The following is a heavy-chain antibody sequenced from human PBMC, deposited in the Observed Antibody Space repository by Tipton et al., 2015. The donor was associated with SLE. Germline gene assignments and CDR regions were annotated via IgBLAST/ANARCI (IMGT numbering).Heavy chain of an antibody. Sequence: TLSLTCTVSGYSISSGYYWGWIRQPPGKGLEWIGSIYHSSNSYYNPSLKSRVTMSVDTSKNQFSLKLNSVTAADTAVYYCATEGAGSEYWGQGTLVTVSS. CDR2: IYHSSNS. J-gene: IGHJ4*02. V-gene: IGHV4-38-2*02. CDR1: GYSISSGYY. CDR3: ATEGAGSEY.